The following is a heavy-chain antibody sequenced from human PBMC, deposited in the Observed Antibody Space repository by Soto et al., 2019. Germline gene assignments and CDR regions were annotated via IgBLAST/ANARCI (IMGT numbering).Heavy chain of an antibody. V-gene: IGHV4-39*01. D-gene: IGHD3-22*01. CDR2: VYYSGST. CDR1: GDSISSSSYY. J-gene: IGHJ3*02. CDR3: ARQTDSYYTFDAFDI. Sequence: PSETLSLTCTVSGDSISSSSYYWGWIRQPPGKGLEWIANVYYSGSTNYNPSLESRVTISVDTSKNQFSLKLSSVTAADTAVYYCARQTDSYYTFDAFDIWGQGTMVTVS.